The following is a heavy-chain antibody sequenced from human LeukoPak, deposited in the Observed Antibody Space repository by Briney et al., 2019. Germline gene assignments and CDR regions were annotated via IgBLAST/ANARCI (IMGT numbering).Heavy chain of an antibody. CDR1: GFTFSSFW. CDR2: IYDSGST. Sequence: LRLSCAASGFTFSSFWMSWIRQPPGKGLEWIGYIYDSGSTNYNPSLKSRVTISVDTSKNQFSLKLSSVTAADTAVYYCARGGSGYDSFYYYGMDVWGQGTTVTVSS. V-gene: IGHV4-59*01. J-gene: IGHJ6*02. D-gene: IGHD5-12*01. CDR3: ARGGSGYDSFYYYGMDV.